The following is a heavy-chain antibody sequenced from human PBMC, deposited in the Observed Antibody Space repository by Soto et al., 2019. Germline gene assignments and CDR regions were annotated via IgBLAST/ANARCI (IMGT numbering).Heavy chain of an antibody. V-gene: IGHV1-18*01. J-gene: IGHJ4*02. D-gene: IGHD3-22*01. Sequence: QVQLVQSGAEVKKPGASVKVSCKASGYIFTNYGISWLRPAPGQGLELMGWISASNGDTNYAQKFQGRVTMATDTSTSTAYMELRSLRSDDTAVYYCARDWRYYDSSGYFGYWGQGTLVTVSS. CDR3: ARDWRYYDSSGYFGY. CDR1: GYIFTNYG. CDR2: ISASNGDT.